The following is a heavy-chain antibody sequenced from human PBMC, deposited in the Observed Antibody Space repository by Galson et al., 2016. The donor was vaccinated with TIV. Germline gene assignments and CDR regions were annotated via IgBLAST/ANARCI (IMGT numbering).Heavy chain of an antibody. CDR2: IVPIFRTP. CDR1: EDTFSNHA. D-gene: IGHD3-22*01. Sequence: SVKVSCKASEDTFSNHAISWARQAPGQGLEWMGRIVPIFRTPTYAQKFQGRVTLTADESTSTAYMGLSNLRSEDTAVYYCAREMYFYDSSRKGDAFDVWGQGSMVTVSS. CDR3: AREMYFYDSSRKGDAFDV. V-gene: IGHV1-69*13. J-gene: IGHJ3*01.